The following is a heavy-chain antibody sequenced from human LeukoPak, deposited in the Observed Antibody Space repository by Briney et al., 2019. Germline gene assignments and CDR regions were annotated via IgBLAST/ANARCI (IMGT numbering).Heavy chain of an antibody. V-gene: IGHV3-20*01. CDR3: ARDEVGVTRPWYFDL. D-gene: IGHD2-15*01. CDR1: GFTFDDYG. J-gene: IGHJ2*01. CDR2: INWNGGST. Sequence: GGSLRLSCAASGFTFDDYGMSWVRQAPGKGLEWVSGINWNGGSTGYADSVKGRFTISRDNAKNPLYLQMNSLRAEDTALYHCARDEVGVTRPWYFDLWGRGTLVTVSS.